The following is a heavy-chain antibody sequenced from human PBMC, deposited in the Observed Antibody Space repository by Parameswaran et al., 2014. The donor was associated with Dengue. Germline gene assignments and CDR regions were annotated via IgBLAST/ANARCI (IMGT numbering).Heavy chain of an antibody. D-gene: IGHD3-22*01. V-gene: IGHV4-39*01. Sequence: PGKGLEWIGSIYYSGSTYYNPSLKSRVTISVDTSKNQFSLKLSSVTAADTAVYYCASGPGDYYDSSATYYYYGMDVWGQGTTVTVSS. J-gene: IGHJ6*02. CDR3: ASGPGDYYDSSATYYYYGMDV. CDR2: IYYSGST.